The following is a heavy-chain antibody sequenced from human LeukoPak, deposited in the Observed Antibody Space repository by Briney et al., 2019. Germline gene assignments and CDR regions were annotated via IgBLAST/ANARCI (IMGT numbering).Heavy chain of an antibody. CDR3: ARVSGSRDGYLCY. D-gene: IGHD5-24*01. CDR1: GFTFSSYS. CDR2: ISSSSSYI. V-gene: IGHV3-21*01. J-gene: IGHJ4*02. Sequence: PGGSLRLSCVASGFTFSSYSMNWVRQAPGKGLEWVSSISSSSSYIYYADSVKGRFTISRDNAKNSLYLQMNSLRAEDTAVYYCARVSGSRDGYLCYWGQGTLVTVSS.